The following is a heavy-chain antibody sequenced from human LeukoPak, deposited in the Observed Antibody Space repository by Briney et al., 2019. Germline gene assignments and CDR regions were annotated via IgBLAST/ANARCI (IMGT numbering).Heavy chain of an antibody. CDR2: IYTGGST. CDR1: GGSISSGSYY. J-gene: IGHJ3*02. V-gene: IGHV4-61*02. Sequence: PSQTLSLTCTVSGGSISSGSYYWSWIRQPAGKGLEWIGRIYTGGSTNYNPSLKSRVTMSVDTSNNQFSLKLSSATAADTAVYYCARRGAAAGAFDIWGQGTMVTVS. CDR3: ARRGAAAGAFDI. D-gene: IGHD6-13*01.